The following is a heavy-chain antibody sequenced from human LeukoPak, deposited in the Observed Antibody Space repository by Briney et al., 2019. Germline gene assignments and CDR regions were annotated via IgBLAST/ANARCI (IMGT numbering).Heavy chain of an antibody. V-gene: IGHV1-46*01. J-gene: IGHJ6*02. CDR2: INPSGGST. Sequence: GASVKVSCKASGYTFTSYYMHWVRQAPGQGLEWMGIINPSGGSTSYAQKFQGRVTMTRDTSTSTVYMELSSLRSEDTAVYYCARAPLYTFGGAIDRLLGDYYYYYGMDVWGQGTTVTVSS. CDR1: GYTFTSYY. D-gene: IGHD3-16*02. CDR3: ARAPLYTFGGAIDRLLGDYYYYYGMDV.